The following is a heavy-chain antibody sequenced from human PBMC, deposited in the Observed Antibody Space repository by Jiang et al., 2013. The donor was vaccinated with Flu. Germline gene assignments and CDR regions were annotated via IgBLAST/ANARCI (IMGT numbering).Heavy chain of an antibody. CDR2: MNPNSGNT. V-gene: IGHV1-8*01. CDR3: ARGPGVILTRPLYYYYGMDV. Sequence: GAEVKKPGASVKVSCKASGYTFTSYDINWVRQATGQGLEWMGWMNPNSGNTGYAQKFQGRVTMTRNTSISTAYMELSSLRSEDTAVYYCARGPGVILTRPLYYYYGMDVWGQGTTVTVSS. J-gene: IGHJ6*02. CDR1: GYTFTSYD. D-gene: IGHD3-9*01.